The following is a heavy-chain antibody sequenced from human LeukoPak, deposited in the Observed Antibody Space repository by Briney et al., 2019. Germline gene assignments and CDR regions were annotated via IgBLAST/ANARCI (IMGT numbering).Heavy chain of an antibody. D-gene: IGHD3-10*01. V-gene: IGHV3-21*01. CDR1: GFTFSSYS. CDR3: ARDPGPGRGV. Sequence: GGSLRLSCAASGFTFSSYSMNWVRQAPGKGLEWVSSIGSSSSYIYYADSVKGRFTISRDNAKNSLYLQMNSLRAEDTAVYYCARDPGPGRGVWGQGTTVTVSS. CDR2: IGSSSSYI. J-gene: IGHJ6*02.